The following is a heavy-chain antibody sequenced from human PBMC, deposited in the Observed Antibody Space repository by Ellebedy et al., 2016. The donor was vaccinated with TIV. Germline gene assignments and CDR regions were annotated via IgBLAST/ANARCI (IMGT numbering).Heavy chain of an antibody. D-gene: IGHD3-16*01. J-gene: IGHJ6*02. CDR1: GFTFQTYT. Sequence: GASLKISCEASGFTFQTYTMNWVRQAPGKGLEWVSSITGNLQYVNYTDSVKGRFTISRDNAKNSGSLLTDSLRAEDTAIYYCARDRLEWELCAVDVWGQGTTVTVSS. CDR2: ITGNLQYV. V-gene: IGHV3-21*01. CDR3: ARDRLEWELCAVDV.